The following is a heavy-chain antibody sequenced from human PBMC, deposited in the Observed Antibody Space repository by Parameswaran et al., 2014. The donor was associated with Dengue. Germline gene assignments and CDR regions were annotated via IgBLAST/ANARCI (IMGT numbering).Heavy chain of an antibody. Sequence: WVRQAPGQGLEWMGWISAYNGNTNYAQKLQGRVTMTTDTSTSTAYMELRSLRSDDTAVYYCARTYGSGSYFGSGYYYYYMDVWGKGPRSPSP. CDR2: ISAYNGNT. V-gene: IGHV1-18*01. J-gene: IGHJ6*03. CDR3: ARTYGSGSYFGSGYYYYYMDV. D-gene: IGHD3-10*01.